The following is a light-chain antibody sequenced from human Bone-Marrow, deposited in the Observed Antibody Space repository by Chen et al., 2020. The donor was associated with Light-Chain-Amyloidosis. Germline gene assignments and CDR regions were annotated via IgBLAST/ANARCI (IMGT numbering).Light chain of an antibody. CDR2: EVS. V-gene: IGLV2-14*01. J-gene: IGLJ3*02. CDR3: SSYTSSSGWV. Sequence: QSALTQPASVSGSPGQSITISCTGTSSDVGGYNYVSWYQQHPGKAPKLMIYEVSNRPSGVSNRFAGSKSGNTASLTSSGLQAEDEADYYCSSYTSSSGWVFGGGTKLTVL. CDR1: SSDVGGYNY.